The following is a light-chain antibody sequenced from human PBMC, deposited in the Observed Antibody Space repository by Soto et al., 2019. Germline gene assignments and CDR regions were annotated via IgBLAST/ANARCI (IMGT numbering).Light chain of an antibody. Sequence: DIQMTQSPASLSAFVGDRVTITCQASQDIVNSLNWYQQKPGKAPKRLIYAASSLETGVPSKFSGSGSGTDFSFTIFSLQPEDVATYYCQHYDSLPPTFGPGTKVDIK. V-gene: IGKV1-33*01. CDR2: AAS. J-gene: IGKJ3*01. CDR3: QHYDSLPPT. CDR1: QDIVNS.